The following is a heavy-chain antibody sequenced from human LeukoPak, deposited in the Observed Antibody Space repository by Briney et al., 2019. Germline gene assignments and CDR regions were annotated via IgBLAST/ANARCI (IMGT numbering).Heavy chain of an antibody. CDR3: ARDSTNYFDY. D-gene: IGHD2-2*01. Sequence: GGSLRLSCAGSGFTFSSYWMSWVRQAPGKGLEWVANIKQDGSEKYYVDSVKGRFTISRDNAKNSLYLQMNSLRAEDTAVYYCARDSTNYFDYWGQGTLVTVSS. V-gene: IGHV3-7*01. CDR1: GFTFSSYW. J-gene: IGHJ4*02. CDR2: IKQDGSEK.